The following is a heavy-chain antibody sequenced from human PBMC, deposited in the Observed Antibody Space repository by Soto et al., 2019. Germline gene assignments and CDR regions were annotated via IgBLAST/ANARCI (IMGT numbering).Heavy chain of an antibody. Sequence: ASVKVSCKASGYTFTSYDINWVRQATGQGLEWMGWMNPNSGNTGYAQKFQGRVTITADESTSTAYMELSSLRSEDTAVYYCAGNYDFWSCPSNYNWFDPWGQGTLVTVSS. V-gene: IGHV1-8*01. J-gene: IGHJ5*02. CDR1: GYTFTSYD. CDR2: MNPNSGNT. CDR3: AGNYDFWSCPSNYNWFDP. D-gene: IGHD3-3*01.